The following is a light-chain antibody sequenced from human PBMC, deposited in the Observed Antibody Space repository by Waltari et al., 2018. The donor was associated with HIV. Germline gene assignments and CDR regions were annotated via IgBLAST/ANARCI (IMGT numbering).Light chain of an antibody. CDR1: SSNIGSNY. CDR2: RNN. V-gene: IGLV1-47*01. CDR3: AAWDDSLSGWV. Sequence: QSVLTQPPSASGTPGQRVTISCSGSSSNIGSNYVYWYQQLPGTAPKLLFYRNNQRPSGVPDRFSGSKSSTSASLAISGFRSEDEADYYCAAWDDSLSGWVFGGGTKLTVL. J-gene: IGLJ3*02.